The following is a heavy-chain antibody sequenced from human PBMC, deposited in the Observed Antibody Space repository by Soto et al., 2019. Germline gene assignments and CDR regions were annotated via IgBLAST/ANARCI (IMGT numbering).Heavy chain of an antibody. J-gene: IGHJ4*02. V-gene: IGHV1-69*06. CDR3: ARDPLLGYCSGGSCPNFDY. CDR1: GGTFSSYA. Sequence: SVKVSCKASGGTFSSYAISWVRQAPGQGLEWMGGIIPIFGTANYAQKSQGRVTITADKSTSTAYMELSSLRSEDTAVYYCARDPLLGYCSGGSCPNFDYWGQGTLVTVSS. D-gene: IGHD2-15*01. CDR2: IIPIFGTA.